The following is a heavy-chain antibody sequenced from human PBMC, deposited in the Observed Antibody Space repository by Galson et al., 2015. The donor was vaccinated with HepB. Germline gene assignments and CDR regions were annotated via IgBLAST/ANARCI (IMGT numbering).Heavy chain of an antibody. D-gene: IGHD6-13*01. CDR1: GDSVSSNSAA. V-gene: IGHV6-1*01. CDR3: ASRAYSSSWDDAFDI. Sequence: CAISGDSVSSNSAAWNWIRQSPSRGLEWLGRTYYRSKWYNDYAVSVKSRITINPDTSKNQFSLQLNSVTPEDTAVYYCASRAYSSSWDDAFDIWGQGTMVTVSS. J-gene: IGHJ3*02. CDR2: TYYRSKWYN.